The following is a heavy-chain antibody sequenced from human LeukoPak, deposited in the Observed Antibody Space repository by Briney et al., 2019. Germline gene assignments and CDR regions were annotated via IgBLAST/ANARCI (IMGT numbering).Heavy chain of an antibody. Sequence: GGSLRLSCTASGFTFGDYAMSWFRQAPGKGLEWVGFIRSKAYGGTTEYAAPVKGRFTISRDDSKSIAYLQMNSLKTEDTAVYYCANDMGPTCRRCFDYWGQGTLVTVSS. D-gene: IGHD1-26*01. CDR3: ANDMGPTCRRCFDY. CDR2: IRSKAYGGTT. V-gene: IGHV3-49*03. J-gene: IGHJ4*02. CDR1: GFTFGDYA.